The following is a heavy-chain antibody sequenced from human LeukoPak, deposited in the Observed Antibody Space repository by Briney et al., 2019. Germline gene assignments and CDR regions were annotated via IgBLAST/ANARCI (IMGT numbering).Heavy chain of an antibody. CDR1: GGSISSGGYY. Sequence: SETLSLTCTVSGGSISSGGYYWSWIRQHPGKGLEWIGDIYYSGSTYYNPSLKSRVTISVDTSKNQFSLKLSSVTAADTAVYYCARGTYYYDSSGYYFDYWGQGTLVTVSS. J-gene: IGHJ4*02. CDR3: ARGTYYYDSSGYYFDY. CDR2: IYYSGST. V-gene: IGHV4-31*03. D-gene: IGHD3-22*01.